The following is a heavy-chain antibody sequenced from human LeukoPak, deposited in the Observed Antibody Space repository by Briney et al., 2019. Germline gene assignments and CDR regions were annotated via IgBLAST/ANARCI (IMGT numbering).Heavy chain of an antibody. CDR1: SGSISSGRYY. Sequence: PSQTLSLTCTVSSGSISSGRYYWSWIRQPAGKGLEWIGRIYTSGSTNYNPSLKSRVTISVDTSKNQFSQKLSSVTAADTAAYYCARRYFDYYDSSGYWFDPWGQGTLVTVSS. CDR3: ARRYFDYYDSSGYWFDP. D-gene: IGHD3-22*01. CDR2: IYTSGST. V-gene: IGHV4-61*02. J-gene: IGHJ5*02.